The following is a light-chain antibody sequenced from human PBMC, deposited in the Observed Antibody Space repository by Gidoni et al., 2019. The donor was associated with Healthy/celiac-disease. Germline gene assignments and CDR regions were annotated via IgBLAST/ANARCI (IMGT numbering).Light chain of an antibody. Sequence: EIVMTQSPATPSVSPGERATLPCRASQSVSSNLAWYQKKPGQAPRLLIYGASTRATGLPARFSGSGSGTEFTLTISSLQSEDFAVYYCQQYNNWPPWTFGQGTKVEIK. J-gene: IGKJ1*01. CDR2: GAS. V-gene: IGKV3-15*01. CDR3: QQYNNWPPWT. CDR1: QSVSSN.